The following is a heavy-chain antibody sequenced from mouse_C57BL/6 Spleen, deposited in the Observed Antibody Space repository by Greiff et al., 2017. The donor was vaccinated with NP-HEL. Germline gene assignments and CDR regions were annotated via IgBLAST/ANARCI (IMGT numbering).Heavy chain of an antibody. CDR2: IDPSDSYT. J-gene: IGHJ2*01. D-gene: IGHD2-4*01. CDR1: GYTFTSYW. Sequence: VQLQQPGAELVKPGASVKLSCKASGYTFTSYWMQWVKQRPGQGLEWIGEIDPSDSYTNYNQKFKGKATLTVDTSSSTAYMQLSSLTSEDSAVYYCARSLYYDYDKNNYWGQGTTLTVSS. CDR3: ARSLYYDYDKNNY. V-gene: IGHV1-50*01.